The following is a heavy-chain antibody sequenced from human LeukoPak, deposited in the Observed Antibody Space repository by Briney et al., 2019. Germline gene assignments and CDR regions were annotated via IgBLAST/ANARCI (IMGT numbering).Heavy chain of an antibody. CDR1: GYTFTSYG. CDR3: ARDSSSKRGGPGD. CDR2: IIPIFGTA. V-gene: IGHV1-69*13. J-gene: IGHJ4*02. D-gene: IGHD2-2*01. Sequence: SVKVSCKASGYTFTSYGISWVRQAPGQGLEWMGGIIPIFGTANYAQKFQGRVTITADESTSTAYMELSSLRSEDTAVYYCARDSSSKRGGPGDWGQGTLVTVSS.